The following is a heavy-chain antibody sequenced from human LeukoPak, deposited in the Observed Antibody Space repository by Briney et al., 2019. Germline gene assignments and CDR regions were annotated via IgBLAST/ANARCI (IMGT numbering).Heavy chain of an antibody. D-gene: IGHD2-2*01. CDR2: INPNSGGT. CDR1: GYTFTYYY. V-gene: IGHV1-2*02. CDR3: ARVSSTRSYYYGMDV. Sequence: GASVKVSCKASGYTFTYYYMHWVRQAPGQGLEWMGWINPNSGGTNYAQKFQGRVTMTRDTSISTAYMELSRLRSDDTAVYYCARVSSTRSYYYGMDVWGQGTTVTVSS. J-gene: IGHJ6*02.